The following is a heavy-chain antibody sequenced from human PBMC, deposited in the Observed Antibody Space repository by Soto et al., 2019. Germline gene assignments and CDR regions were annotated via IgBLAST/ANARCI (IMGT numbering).Heavy chain of an antibody. CDR1: GCTCSSYA. Sequence: GGSLRLSCAAAGCTCSSYAMSWVRQAPGKGLEWVSAISGSGGSTYYADSVKGRFTISRDNSKNTLYLQMNSLRAEDTAVYYCAKDLYDSSGYYPYYFDYWGQGTLVTVSS. CDR3: AKDLYDSSGYYPYYFDY. D-gene: IGHD3-22*01. CDR2: ISGSGGST. V-gene: IGHV3-23*01. J-gene: IGHJ4*02.